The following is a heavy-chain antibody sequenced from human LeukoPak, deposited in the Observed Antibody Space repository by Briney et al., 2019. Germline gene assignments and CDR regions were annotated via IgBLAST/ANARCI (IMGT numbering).Heavy chain of an antibody. CDR2: IYSDVRRI. CDR1: GFTFSDYW. Sequence: GGSLRLSCAASGFTFSDYWMHWVRQAPGEGLEWVARIYSDVRRIKYADSVEGRFTISRDNAKNTLYLQMNALRVEDTAVYYCATSPVISRDWGQGPLVTVSS. CDR3: ATSPVISRD. J-gene: IGHJ4*02. D-gene: IGHD2-21*01. V-gene: IGHV3-74*03.